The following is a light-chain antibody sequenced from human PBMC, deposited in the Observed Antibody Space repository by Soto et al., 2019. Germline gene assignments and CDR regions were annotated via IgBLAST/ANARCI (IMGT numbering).Light chain of an antibody. Sequence: GSLSCRASQILSSNLAWYQQKPGQAPRLLIYGAVTRATGVPARFSGSESGTEFTLTISSLQSEDFAVYYCQQYNNWPPITFGQGTRLDIK. CDR2: GAV. J-gene: IGKJ5*01. CDR3: QQYNNWPPIT. CDR1: QILSSN. V-gene: IGKV3-15*01.